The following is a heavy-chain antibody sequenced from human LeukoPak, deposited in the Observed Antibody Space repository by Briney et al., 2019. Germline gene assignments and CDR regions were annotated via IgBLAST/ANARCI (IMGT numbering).Heavy chain of an antibody. CDR1: GGSITSSSYY. D-gene: IGHD4-23*01. CDR3: ARDRAYGGGSDY. CDR2: VYYNGDT. J-gene: IGHJ4*02. Sequence: SETLSLTCTVSGGSITSSSYYWGWIRQPPGKGLEWIGSVYYNGDTYYSPSFKSRGTTSVDTSKNQFSLKLRSVTAADTAVYYCARDRAYGGGSDYWGQGTLVTVSS. V-gene: IGHV4-39*02.